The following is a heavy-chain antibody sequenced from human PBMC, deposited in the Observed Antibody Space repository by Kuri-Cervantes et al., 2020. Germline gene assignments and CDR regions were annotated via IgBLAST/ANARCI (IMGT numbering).Heavy chain of an antibody. Sequence: GESLKISCAASGFAFNKHGMAWVRQAPGKGLEWVSSISSSSSYKYYADSVKGRFTISRDNAKNSLYLQMNRLRAEDTAVYYCARDLRQWPPTFDYWGQGTLVTVSS. V-gene: IGHV3-21*03. J-gene: IGHJ4*02. CDR1: GFAFNKHG. CDR2: ISSSSSYK. CDR3: ARDLRQWPPTFDY. D-gene: IGHD6-19*01.